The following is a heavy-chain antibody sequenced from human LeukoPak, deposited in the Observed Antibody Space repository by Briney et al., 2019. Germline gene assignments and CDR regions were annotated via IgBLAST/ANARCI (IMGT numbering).Heavy chain of an antibody. Sequence: AGGSLRLSCAASGFTFDDCAMHWVRQGPGKGLEWVSGINWSGRSIGYAGSVKGRFTISRDNTKNSLYQQMNSLRAEDTALYYCAKERALGESNDAFDIWGLGTMVTVSS. CDR3: AKERALGESNDAFDI. CDR2: INWSGRSI. V-gene: IGHV3-9*01. CDR1: GFTFDDCA. D-gene: IGHD3-10*01. J-gene: IGHJ3*02.